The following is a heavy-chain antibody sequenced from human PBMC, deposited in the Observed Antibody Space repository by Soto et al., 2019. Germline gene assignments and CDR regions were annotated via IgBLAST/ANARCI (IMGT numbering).Heavy chain of an antibody. Sequence: PTGTLALTFTVPDGSISSYYWSWIRQPPGKGLEWIGYAYYGGNTNYNPSLKSRVSISVDTSKNQFALKLNSGTAADTAVYYCARGDRGDRIWSGYYTFDWFDPWGQGTLVTVSS. D-gene: IGHD3-3*01. CDR2: AYYGGNT. CDR1: DGSISSYY. V-gene: IGHV4-59*12. CDR3: ARGDRGDRIWSGYYTFDWFDP. J-gene: IGHJ5*02.